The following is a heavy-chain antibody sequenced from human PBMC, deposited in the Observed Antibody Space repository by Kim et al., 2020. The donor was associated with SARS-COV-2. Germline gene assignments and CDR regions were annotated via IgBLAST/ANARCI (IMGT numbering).Heavy chain of an antibody. Sequence: LSLTCTVSGGSISSGGYYWSWIRQHPGKGLEWIGYIYYSGSTYYNPSLKSRVTISVDTSKNQFSLKLSSVTAADTAVYYCARDCSGGSCQGDYWGQGTLVTVSS. D-gene: IGHD2-15*01. CDR2: IYYSGST. CDR1: GGSISSGGYY. CDR3: ARDCSGGSCQGDY. V-gene: IGHV4-31*03. J-gene: IGHJ4*02.